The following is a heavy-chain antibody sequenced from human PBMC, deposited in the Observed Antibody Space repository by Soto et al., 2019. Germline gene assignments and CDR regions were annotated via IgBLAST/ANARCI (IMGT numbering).Heavy chain of an antibody. Sequence: GASVKVSCKASGGTFSSYAISWVRQAPGQGLEWMGGIIPIFGTANYAQKFQGRVTITADESTSTAYMELSSLRSEDTAVYYCARGRLATVVTPRDFDIWGLGTMVTVSS. CDR3: ARGRLATVVTPRDFDI. D-gene: IGHD4-17*01. CDR2: IIPIFGTA. J-gene: IGHJ3*02. V-gene: IGHV1-69*13. CDR1: GGTFSSYA.